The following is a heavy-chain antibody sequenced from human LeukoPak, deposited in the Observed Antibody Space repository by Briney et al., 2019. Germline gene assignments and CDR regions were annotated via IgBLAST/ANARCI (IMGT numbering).Heavy chain of an antibody. CDR2: IYYSGST. CDR1: GGSISGSSYY. V-gene: IGHV4-30-4*08. J-gene: IGHJ3*02. D-gene: IGHD2-21*02. CDR3: ARSFLCGGDCYDAFDI. Sequence: PSETLSLTCTVSGGSISGSSYYWGWIRQPPGKGLEWIGYIYYSGSTYYNPSLKSRVTISVDTSKNQFSLKLSSVTAADTAVYYCARSFLCGGDCYDAFDIWGQGTMVTVSS.